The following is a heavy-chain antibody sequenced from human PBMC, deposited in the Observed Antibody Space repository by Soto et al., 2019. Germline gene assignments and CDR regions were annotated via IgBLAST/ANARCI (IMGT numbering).Heavy chain of an antibody. V-gene: IGHV3-23*01. J-gene: IGHJ4*02. CDR1: GFTFSSYA. CDR2: ISGSGGST. CDR3: AKRGNYYDSSGSKYYFDY. D-gene: IGHD3-22*01. Sequence: EVQLLESGGGLVQPGGSLRLSCAASGFTFSSYAMSWVRQAPGKGLEWVSAISGSGGSTYYADSVKGRFTISRDNSKNTLYLQMNSRRAEDTAVYYCAKRGNYYDSSGSKYYFDYWGQGTLFTVSS.